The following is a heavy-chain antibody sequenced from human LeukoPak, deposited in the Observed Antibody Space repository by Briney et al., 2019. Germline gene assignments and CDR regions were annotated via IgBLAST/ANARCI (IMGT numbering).Heavy chain of an antibody. J-gene: IGHJ4*02. D-gene: IGHD2-21*01. Sequence: GGSLRLSCAASGFTVSSNYMSWVRQAPEKGLEFVSGIYENGGTTYYADSVKGRFSISRDNSKDTLYLQMDSLRGEDTAVYYCAKDFRIGYSAHFDYWGQGALVTVSS. CDR3: AKDFRIGYSAHFDY. CDR1: GFTVSSNY. V-gene: IGHV3-53*01. CDR2: IYENGGTT.